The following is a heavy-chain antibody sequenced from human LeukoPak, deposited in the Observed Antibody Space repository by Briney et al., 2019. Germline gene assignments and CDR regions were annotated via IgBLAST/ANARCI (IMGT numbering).Heavy chain of an antibody. J-gene: IGHJ4*02. D-gene: IGHD1-26*01. V-gene: IGHV1-8*01. CDR3: ARVPNRQTRRWSDGPQRDY. Sequence: ASVKVSCKASGYTFTSYDINWVRQATGQGLEWMGWMNPNSGNTGYAQKFQGRVTMTRNTSISTAYMELSSLRSEDTAVYYCARVPNRQTRRWSDGPQRDYWGQGTLVTVSS. CDR1: GYTFTSYD. CDR2: MNPNSGNT.